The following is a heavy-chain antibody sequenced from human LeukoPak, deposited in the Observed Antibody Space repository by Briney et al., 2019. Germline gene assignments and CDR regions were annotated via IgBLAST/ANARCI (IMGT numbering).Heavy chain of an antibody. V-gene: IGHV1-8*01. CDR3: ARVLGFCSDTSCSRSNPPGY. CDR2: MNPKSGNT. CDR1: GYTLSSYD. Sequence: WASVKVSCKASGYTLSSYDIHRVQQASGQGLEWMGWMNPKSGNTGYPQNFQGRVTMTRDTSMSTAYMELSSLRSEDTAVYYCARVLGFCSDTSCSRSNPPGYWGQGTLVTVSS. J-gene: IGHJ4*02. D-gene: IGHD2-2*01.